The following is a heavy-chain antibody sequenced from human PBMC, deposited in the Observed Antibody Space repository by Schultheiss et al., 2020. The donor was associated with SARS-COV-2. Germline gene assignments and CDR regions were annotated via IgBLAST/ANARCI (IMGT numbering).Heavy chain of an antibody. CDR2: ISSSSSTI. J-gene: IGHJ6*03. D-gene: IGHD3-3*01. CDR1: GFTVSSNY. V-gene: IGHV3-48*04. CDR3: ARDYHGGYYTGLYYYMDV. Sequence: GGSLRLSCAASGFTVSSNYMSWVRQAPGKGLEWVSYISSSSSTIYYADSVKGRFTISRDNAKNSLYLQMNSLRAEDTAVYYCARDYHGGYYTGLYYYMDVWGKGTTVTVSS.